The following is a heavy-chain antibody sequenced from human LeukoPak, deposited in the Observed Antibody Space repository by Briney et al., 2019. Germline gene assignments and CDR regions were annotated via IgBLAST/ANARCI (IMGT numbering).Heavy chain of an antibody. J-gene: IGHJ4*02. CDR1: GGSISSGSYY. V-gene: IGHV4-61*02. CDR2: IYTSGST. CDR3: AADTDY. D-gene: IGHD2-2*02. Sequence: SETLSLTCTVSGGSISSGSYYWSWIRPPAGKGLEWIGRIYTSGSTNYNPPLKSRVAISVDTSKNQFSLKLSSVTAADTAVYYCAADTDYWGQGTLVTVSS.